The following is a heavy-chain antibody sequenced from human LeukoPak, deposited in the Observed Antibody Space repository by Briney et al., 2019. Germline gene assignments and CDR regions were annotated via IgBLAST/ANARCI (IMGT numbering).Heavy chain of an antibody. CDR2: IYYGGST. CDR3: ARGFVSIAAAGDFDY. V-gene: IGHV4-39*07. CDR1: GGSISSSSYY. D-gene: IGHD6-13*01. Sequence: SETLSLTCTVSGGSISSSSYYWGWIRQPPGKGLEWIGSIYYGGSTYYNPSLKSRVTISVDTSKNQFSLQLNSVTPEDTAVYYCARGFVSIAAAGDFDYWGQGTLVTVSS. J-gene: IGHJ4*02.